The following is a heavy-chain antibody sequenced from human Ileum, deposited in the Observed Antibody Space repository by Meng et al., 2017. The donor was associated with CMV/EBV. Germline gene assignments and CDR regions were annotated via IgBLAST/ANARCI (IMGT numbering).Heavy chain of an antibody. Sequence: QVQLRTSGPELVEPSEPLAPSFLVPRGPNGSGEYYWSWIRQPAGKGLECIGRTHISGATTYNPSLKSRVTMSVDTSKNQFSLKVRSVTAADTAVYYCAREMSRTGFFDYWGQGNLVTVSS. D-gene: IGHD1-1*01. CDR1: RGPNGSGEYY. CDR3: AREMSRTGFFDY. V-gene: IGHV4-61*02. J-gene: IGHJ4*02. CDR2: THISGAT.